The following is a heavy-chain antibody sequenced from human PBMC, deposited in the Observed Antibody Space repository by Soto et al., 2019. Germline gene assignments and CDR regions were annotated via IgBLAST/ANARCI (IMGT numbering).Heavy chain of an antibody. CDR1: GYTFTSYG. Sequence: ASVKVSCKASGYTFTSYGISWVRQAPGQGLEWMGWINPNSGGTNYAQKFQGWVTMTRDTSISTAYMELSRLRSDDTAVYYCARDSGGGYYYDSSGYYPLRYWGQGTPVTVSS. V-gene: IGHV1-2*04. CDR3: ARDSGGGYYYDSSGYYPLRY. D-gene: IGHD3-22*01. J-gene: IGHJ4*02. CDR2: INPNSGGT.